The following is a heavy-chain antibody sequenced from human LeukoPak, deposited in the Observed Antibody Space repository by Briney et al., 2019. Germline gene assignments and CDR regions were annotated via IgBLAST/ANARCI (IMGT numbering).Heavy chain of an antibody. Sequence: GGSLRLSCAASGFTVSSNEMSWVRQAPGKGLEWVSSISGGSTYYADSRKGRFTISRDNSKNTLHLQMNSLRAEDTAVYYCARGRSKYYYDSSGYYYQGDYWGQGTLVTVSS. V-gene: IGHV3-38-3*01. D-gene: IGHD3-22*01. J-gene: IGHJ4*02. CDR2: ISGGST. CDR1: GFTVSSNE. CDR3: ARGRSKYYYDSSGYYYQGDY.